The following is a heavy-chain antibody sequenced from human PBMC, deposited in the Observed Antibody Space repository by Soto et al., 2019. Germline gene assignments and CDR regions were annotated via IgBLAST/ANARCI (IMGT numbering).Heavy chain of an antibody. D-gene: IGHD1-1*01. V-gene: IGHV4-59*01. CDR1: GGAISSYE. CDR3: ARWNRGFGGTNNWSAP. Sequence: PSEILSLTCTVSGGAISSYESRWILQPPWKGLEWIGYIYYRGSTNYNPSLKSRVTISVDTSKNQFSLKLSSVTAADTAVYYCARWNRGFGGTNNWSAPWGQGTLVTVSS. J-gene: IGHJ5*02. CDR2: IYYRGST.